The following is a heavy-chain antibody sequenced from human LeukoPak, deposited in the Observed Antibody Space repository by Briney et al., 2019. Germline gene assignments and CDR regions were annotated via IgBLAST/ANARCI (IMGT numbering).Heavy chain of an antibody. CDR3: ARDLVGARAFDY. J-gene: IGHJ4*02. V-gene: IGHV4-34*01. D-gene: IGHD1-26*01. Sequence: PSETLSLTCAVYGGSFSGYYWSWIRQPPGKGLEWIGSVYYSGSTYYNPSLKSRVTISVDTSKNQFSLKLSSVTAADTAVYYCARDLVGARAFDYWGQGTLVTVSS. CDR1: GGSFSGYY. CDR2: VYYSGST.